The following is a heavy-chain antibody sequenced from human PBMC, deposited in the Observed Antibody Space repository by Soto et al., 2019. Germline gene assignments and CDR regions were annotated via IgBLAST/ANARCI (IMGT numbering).Heavy chain of an antibody. Sequence: SETLSLTCAVYGGSFSGYYWSWIREPPGKGLEWIGEINHSGSTNYNPSLKSRVTISVDTSKSQFSLKLSSVTAADTAVYYCAREVIGAAAGPGAFDIWGQGTMVTVSS. D-gene: IGHD6-13*01. J-gene: IGHJ3*02. CDR2: INHSGST. CDR3: AREVIGAAAGPGAFDI. CDR1: GGSFSGYY. V-gene: IGHV4-34*01.